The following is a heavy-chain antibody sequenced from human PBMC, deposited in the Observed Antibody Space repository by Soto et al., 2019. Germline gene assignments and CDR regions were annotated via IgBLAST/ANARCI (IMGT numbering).Heavy chain of an antibody. CDR1: GGSISPSY. D-gene: IGHD3-16*01. J-gene: IGHJ4*02. CDR2: IYYTGNT. CDR3: AAGLDHNKVGY. V-gene: IGHV4-59*01. Sequence: QVRLQESGPGLVEPSETLSLTCTVSGGSISPSYWNWVRQPPGKRLEWIVCIYYTGNTYYNPSLKSRVTISRDTSKNQFSLEVTSVTAADTAMYYCAAGLDHNKVGYWGQGTLVTVSS.